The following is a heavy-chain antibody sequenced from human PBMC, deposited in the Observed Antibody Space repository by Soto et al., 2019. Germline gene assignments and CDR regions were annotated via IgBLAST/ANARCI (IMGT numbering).Heavy chain of an antibody. J-gene: IGHJ4*02. Sequence: EVQLVESGGDLVQPGGSLRLSCAASGFTFSSYDMHWVRQVPGEGLVWVSRIKSDGSSITYADPLKGRFTISRDNAKNTVYLQMNSLRVEDTAVYYCTRDHWGSLEYWGQGGLVTVSS. CDR2: IKSDGSSI. D-gene: IGHD3-16*01. V-gene: IGHV3-74*01. CDR3: TRDHWGSLEY. CDR1: GFTFSSYD.